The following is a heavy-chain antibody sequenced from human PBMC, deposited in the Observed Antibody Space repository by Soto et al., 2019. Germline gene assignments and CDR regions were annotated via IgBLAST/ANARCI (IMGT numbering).Heavy chain of an antibody. V-gene: IGHV5-10-1*01. CDR3: ARQPLGYCSGGSCPKDYYGMDV. Sequence: GESLKISCKGSGYSFTSYWISWVRQMPGKGLEWMGRIDPSDSYTNYSPSFQGHVTISADKSISTAYLQWSSLKASDTAMYYCARQPLGYCSGGSCPKDYYGMDVWGQGTTVTV. CDR1: GYSFTSYW. D-gene: IGHD2-15*01. CDR2: IDPSDSYT. J-gene: IGHJ6*02.